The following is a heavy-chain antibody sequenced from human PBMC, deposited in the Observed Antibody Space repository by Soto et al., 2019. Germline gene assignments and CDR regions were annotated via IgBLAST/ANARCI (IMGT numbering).Heavy chain of an antibody. D-gene: IGHD2-2*01. CDR3: ARGATKGYCSSTSCHNRNWFDP. CDR2: ISAYNGNT. Sequence: ASVKVSCKASGYTFTSYGISWVRQAPGQGHEWMGWISAYNGNTNYAQKLQGRVTMTTDTSTSTAYMELRSLRSDDTAVYYCARGATKGYCSSTSCHNRNWFDPWGQG. V-gene: IGHV1-18*01. CDR1: GYTFTSYG. J-gene: IGHJ5*02.